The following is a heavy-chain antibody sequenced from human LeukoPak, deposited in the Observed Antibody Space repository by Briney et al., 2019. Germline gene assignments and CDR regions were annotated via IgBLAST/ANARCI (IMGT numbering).Heavy chain of an antibody. D-gene: IGHD2/OR15-2a*01. Sequence: GGSLRLSCAASGFTFSSYEMNWVRQAPGKGLEWVSCISSSGSAIYYADSVKGRFTISRDNAKNSLYLQMNSLRAEDTAVYYCTRGLSMDSDAFDIWGQGTMVTVSS. CDR2: ISSSGSAI. V-gene: IGHV3-48*03. CDR3: TRGLSMDSDAFDI. CDR1: GFTFSSYE. J-gene: IGHJ3*02.